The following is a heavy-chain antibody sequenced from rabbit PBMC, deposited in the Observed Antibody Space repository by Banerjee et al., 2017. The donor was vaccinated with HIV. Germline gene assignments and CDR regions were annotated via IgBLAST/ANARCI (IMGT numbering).Heavy chain of an antibody. CDR3: AREVGAAAGGYGGAFDP. CDR1: GFSFSSYYY. CDR2: IDPGSSGNT. V-gene: IGHV1S45*01. J-gene: IGHJ2*01. Sequence: QEQLVESGGDLVQPGASLTLTCTASGFSFSSYYYMCWVRQAPGKGLEWIACIDPGSSGNTYYANWAKGRFTISKTSSTTVTLQMTSLTAADTATYFCAREVGAAAGGYGGAFDPWGPGTLVTVS. D-gene: IGHD3-1*01.